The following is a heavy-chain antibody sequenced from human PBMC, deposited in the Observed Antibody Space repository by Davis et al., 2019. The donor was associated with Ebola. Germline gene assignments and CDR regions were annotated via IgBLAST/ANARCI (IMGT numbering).Heavy chain of an antibody. CDR3: AGPKGLWYYFDY. CDR1: GFTVSTNY. Sequence: GGSLRLSCAASGFTVSTNYMSWVRQAPGKGLEWVAFILYDGSNKYYADSVKGRFTISRDNSKNTLYLQMNSLRAEDTAVYYCAGPKGLWYYFDYWGQGTLVTVSS. D-gene: IGHD5-18*01. J-gene: IGHJ4*02. V-gene: IGHV3-30*02. CDR2: ILYDGSNK.